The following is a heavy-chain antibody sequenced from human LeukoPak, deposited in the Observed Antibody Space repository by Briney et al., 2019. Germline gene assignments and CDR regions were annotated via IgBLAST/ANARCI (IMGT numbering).Heavy chain of an antibody. CDR2: ISSSSSDI. J-gene: IGHJ6*02. CDR1: GFTFTSYT. Sequence: GGSLRLSCATSGFTFTSYTMNWVREAPGKGLVWVSSISSSSSDISYADSVKGRFAISRDNAKNFVYVQMSSLRAEDTAVYFCAREMNDRELDFFYGMDVWGQGTTVTVSS. V-gene: IGHV3-21*01. CDR3: AREMNDRELDFFYGMDV. D-gene: IGHD1-1*01.